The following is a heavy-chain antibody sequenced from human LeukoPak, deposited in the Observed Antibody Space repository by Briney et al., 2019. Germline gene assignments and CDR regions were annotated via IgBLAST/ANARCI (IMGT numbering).Heavy chain of an antibody. D-gene: IGHD3-3*01. V-gene: IGHV4-38-2*02. CDR2: IYHSGST. J-gene: IGHJ3*02. CDR1: GYSISSGYY. Sequence: PSETLSLTCTVSGYSISSGYYWGWIRQPPGKGLEWIGSIYHSGSTYYNPSLKSRVTISVDMSKNQFSLKLSSVTAADTAVYYCARDLSHYDFWSGYYPDAFDIWGQGTMVTVSS. CDR3: ARDLSHYDFWSGYYPDAFDI.